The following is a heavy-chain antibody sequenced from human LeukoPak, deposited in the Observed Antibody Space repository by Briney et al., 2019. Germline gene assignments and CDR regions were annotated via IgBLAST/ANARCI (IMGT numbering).Heavy chain of an antibody. D-gene: IGHD4-17*01. CDR1: GFTFSSYS. V-gene: IGHV3-21*01. J-gene: IGHJ4*02. CDR2: ISSSSSYI. Sequence: GGSLRLSCAASGFTFSSYSMNWVRQAPGKGLEWVSSISSSSSYIYYADSVKGRFTISRDNAKNSLYLQMNSLRAEDTAVYYCARDATVTTPGDYWGQGTLVTVSS. CDR3: ARDATVTTPGDY.